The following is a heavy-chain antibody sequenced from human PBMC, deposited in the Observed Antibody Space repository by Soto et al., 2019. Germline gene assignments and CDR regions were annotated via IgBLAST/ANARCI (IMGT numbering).Heavy chain of an antibody. J-gene: IGHJ4*01. Sequence: QGQLVQSGAEVMKPGSSVKVSCKAAVGTFSCYAISWVRQSPGQWLEWKGGIIPIFGTANYAQKFEGRVTSTTDESTSTSHMAPSRLRSENTVVYSCARGAPRVRVGRRFDTWGQGTPVTPSS. CDR1: VGTFSCYA. D-gene: IGHD2-15*01. CDR3: ARGAPRVRVGRRFDT. V-gene: IGHV1-69*01. CDR2: IIPIFGTA.